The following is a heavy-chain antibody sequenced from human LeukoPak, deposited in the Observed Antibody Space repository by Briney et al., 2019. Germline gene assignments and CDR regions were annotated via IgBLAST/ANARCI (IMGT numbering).Heavy chain of an antibody. CDR2: ISYDGSNK. D-gene: IGHD6-13*01. V-gene: IGHV3-30*01. CDR1: GFTFSSYA. J-gene: IGHJ3*01. Sequence: GRSLRLSCAASGFTFSSYAMHWVRQAPGKGLEWVAVISYDGSNKYYADSVKGRFTISRDNSKNTLYLQMNSLRAEDTAVYYCARGDSSSWYTDAFDLWGQGTMVTVSS. CDR3: ARGDSSSWYTDAFDL.